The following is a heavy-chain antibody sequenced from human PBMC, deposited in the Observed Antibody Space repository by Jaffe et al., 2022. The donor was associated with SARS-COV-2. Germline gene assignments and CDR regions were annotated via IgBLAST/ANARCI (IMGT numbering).Heavy chain of an antibody. J-gene: IGHJ5*02. V-gene: IGHV3-30-3*01. D-gene: IGHD6-13*01. CDR3: ARGGGIAAAGGGDWFDP. Sequence: QVQLVESGGGVVQPGRSLRLSCAASGFTFSSYAMHWVRQAPGKGLEWVAVISYDGSNKYYADSVKGRFTISRDNSKNTLYLQMNSLRAEDTAVYYCARGGGIAAAGGGDWFDPWGQGTLVTVSS. CDR2: ISYDGSNK. CDR1: GFTFSSYA.